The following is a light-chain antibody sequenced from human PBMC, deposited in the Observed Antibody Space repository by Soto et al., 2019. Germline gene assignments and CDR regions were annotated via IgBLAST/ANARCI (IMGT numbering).Light chain of an antibody. J-gene: IGKJ5*01. V-gene: IGKV3-11*01. CDR1: QTVYVN. Sequence: ETELTHAPSTLSVSPVEGGTLSFIARQTVYVNVAWYQQKPGQSPRLLIYDASNRATGIPARFSGSGSGTDFTLTISSLEPEDFAVYYCQQRSNWPLITFGQGTRLEIK. CDR3: QQRSNWPLIT. CDR2: DAS.